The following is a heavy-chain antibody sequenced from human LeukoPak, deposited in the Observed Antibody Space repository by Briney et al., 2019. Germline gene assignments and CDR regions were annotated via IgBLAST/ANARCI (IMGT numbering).Heavy chain of an antibody. V-gene: IGHV3-23*01. Sequence: GGSLRLSCAASGFTFSSYAMSWVRQAPGKGLEWVSAISGSGGSTYYADSVKGRFTISRDNSKNTLYLQMNSPRAEDTAVYYCAKAVRGIGSLDYWGQGTLVTVSS. CDR3: AKAVRGIGSLDY. CDR1: GFTFSSYA. J-gene: IGHJ4*02. CDR2: ISGSGGST. D-gene: IGHD3-16*01.